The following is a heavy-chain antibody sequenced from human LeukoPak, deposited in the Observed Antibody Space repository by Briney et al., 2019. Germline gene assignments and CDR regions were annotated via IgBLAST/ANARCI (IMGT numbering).Heavy chain of an antibody. CDR1: GFTFSAYS. D-gene: IGHD4-11*01. V-gene: IGHV3-48*01. J-gene: IGHJ4*02. CDR2: ISSSSTTI. Sequence: PGGSLRLSCAASGFTFSAYSMNWVRQAPGKGLEWVSYISSSSTTIYYADSVKGRFTISRDIPKNSLYLQMNSLRAEDTAVYYCARDPHSIPTYFDYWGQGTLVTVSS. CDR3: ARDPHSIPTYFDY.